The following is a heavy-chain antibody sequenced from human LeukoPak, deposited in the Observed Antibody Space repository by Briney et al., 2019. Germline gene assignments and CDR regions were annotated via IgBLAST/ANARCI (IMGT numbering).Heavy chain of an antibody. D-gene: IGHD3/OR15-3a*01. CDR1: GVSISSSYSY. CDR2: IYYTGNT. V-gene: IGHV4-39*01. CDR3: ARQTGSGLFILP. Sequence: PSETLSLTCTVSGVSISSSYSYWGWIRQPPGMGLEWIGSIYYTGNTYYNASLKSQFSISIDTSKNQFSLKLTSVTAADTAVYYCARQTGSGLFILPGGQGTLVTVSS. J-gene: IGHJ4*02.